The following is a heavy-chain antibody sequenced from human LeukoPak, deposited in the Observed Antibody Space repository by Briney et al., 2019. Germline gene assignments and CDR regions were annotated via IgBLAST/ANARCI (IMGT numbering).Heavy chain of an antibody. CDR1: GYTFTNYA. J-gene: IGHJ4*02. D-gene: IGHD3-10*01. CDR2: INAGNGNT. CDR3: ARGSYFYGSGSFMGSDY. Sequence: GASVKVSCKASGYTFTNYAVHWVRQAPGQRLEWMGWINAGNGNTEYSQNFQDRVTITRDTSATTAHMELSSLRSEDTAVYYCARGSYFYGSGSFMGSDYWGQGTLVTVSS. V-gene: IGHV1-3*01.